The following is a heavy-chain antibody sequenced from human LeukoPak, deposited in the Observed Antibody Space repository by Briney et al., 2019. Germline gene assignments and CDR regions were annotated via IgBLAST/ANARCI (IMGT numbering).Heavy chain of an antibody. J-gene: IGHJ4*02. CDR3: ASRTSGAEYYYDSSGGLFVS. D-gene: IGHD3-22*01. Sequence: ASVKVSCKASGYTFTSYYMHWVRQAPGQGLEWMGIINPSGGSTSYAQKFQGRVTMTRDMSTSTVYMELSSLRSEDTAVYYCASRTSGAEYYYDSSGGLFVSWGQGTLVTVSS. V-gene: IGHV1-46*01. CDR2: INPSGGST. CDR1: GYTFTSYY.